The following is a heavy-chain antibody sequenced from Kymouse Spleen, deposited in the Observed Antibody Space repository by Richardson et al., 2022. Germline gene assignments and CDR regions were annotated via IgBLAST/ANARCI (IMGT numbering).Heavy chain of an antibody. CDR3: ARSLYYYGSGSYYFDAFDI. D-gene: IGHD3-10*01. Sequence: QVQLVESGGGVVQPGRSLRLSCAASGFTFSSYGMHWVRQAPGKGLEWVAVIWYDGSNKYYADSVKGRFTISRDNSKNTLYLQMNSLRAEDTAVYYCARSLYYYGSGSYYFDAFDIWGQGTMVTVSS. V-gene: IGHV3-33*01. J-gene: IGHJ3*02. CDR1: GFTFSSYG. CDR2: IWYDGSNK.